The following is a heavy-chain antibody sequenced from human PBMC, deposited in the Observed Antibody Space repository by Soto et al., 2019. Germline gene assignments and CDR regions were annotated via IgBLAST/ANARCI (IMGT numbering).Heavy chain of an antibody. J-gene: IGHJ5*02. V-gene: IGHV1-18*01. CDR3: ARGGGVIGKGTNGIDP. CDR1: GYTFSSYG. CDR2: ISANNDDT. Sequence: ASVKVSCKASGYTFSSYGISWVRQAPGQGLEWMGWISANNDDTNYAQILQGRVTLTTDTSTSTAYMELRSLRSEDTAVYYCARGGGVIGKGTNGIDPWGQGTVVTVSS. D-gene: IGHD2-8*02.